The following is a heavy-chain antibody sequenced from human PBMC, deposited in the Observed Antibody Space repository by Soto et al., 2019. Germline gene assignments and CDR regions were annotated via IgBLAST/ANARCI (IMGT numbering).Heavy chain of an antibody. Sequence: SETLSLTCTVSGGSINSYYWSWIRQPPGKGLEWIGYIYYSGSTNYNPSLKSRVTISVDTSKNQFSLKLYSVTAAETAVYYCARHLRSSGWFEYWGLGTLVILSS. V-gene: IGHV4-59*08. CDR2: IYYSGST. J-gene: IGHJ4*02. D-gene: IGHD6-19*01. CDR3: ARHLRSSGWFEY. CDR1: GGSINSYY.